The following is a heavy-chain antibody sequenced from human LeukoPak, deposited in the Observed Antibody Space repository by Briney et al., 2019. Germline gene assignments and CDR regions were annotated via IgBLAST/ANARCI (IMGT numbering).Heavy chain of an antibody. V-gene: IGHV3-21*04. D-gene: IGHD1-1*01. J-gene: IGHJ4*02. Sequence: GGSLRLSCAASGFTFSSYSMTWVRQAPGKGLEWVSSISSSSSYIYYADSVKGRFTISRDNAKNSVYLQMNSLRAEDTAVYYCARDRTYYFDYWGQGTLVTVSS. CDR3: ARDRTYYFDY. CDR2: ISSSSSYI. CDR1: GFTFSSYS.